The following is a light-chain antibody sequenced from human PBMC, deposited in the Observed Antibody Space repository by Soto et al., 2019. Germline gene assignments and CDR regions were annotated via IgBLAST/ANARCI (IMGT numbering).Light chain of an antibody. Sequence: IVLTQSPATLSVSPGARATLTCRASQSVSSSLAWYQQTPGQAPRLLIYGASTRATGIPARFSGGGSGTEFTLTISSLQSEDFAVYYCQQYNNWPPGTFGGGTKVDI. J-gene: IGKJ4*01. V-gene: IGKV3-15*01. CDR1: QSVSSS. CDR2: GAS. CDR3: QQYNNWPPGT.